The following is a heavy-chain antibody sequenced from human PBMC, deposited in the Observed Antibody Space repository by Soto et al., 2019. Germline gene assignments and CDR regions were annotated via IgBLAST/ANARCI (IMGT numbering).Heavy chain of an antibody. V-gene: IGHV1-58*01. CDR1: GFTFSSSA. D-gene: IGHD3-22*01. CDR2: IAVGSGNT. J-gene: IGHJ4*02. CDR3: ASWNPYDSSGYYFDN. Sequence: ASVKVSCKASGFTFSSSAVQWVRQARGQRLEWTGWIAVGSGNTNYAQKVQERVTITRDLSTSTAYLELSSLRSEDTAVYYCASWNPYDSSGYYFDNWGQGTLVTVSS.